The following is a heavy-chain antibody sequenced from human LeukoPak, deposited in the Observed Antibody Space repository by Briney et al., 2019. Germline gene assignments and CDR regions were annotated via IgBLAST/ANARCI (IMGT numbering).Heavy chain of an antibody. Sequence: PGGSLRLSCAGSGFPFSSYEMNWLRQAPGKGLEWVSHIDSSGITIYYGDSVKGRFTISRDNAKNSIYLQMGSLRVEDTAIYYCARDSVGDLLDYWGQGTPVTVSS. CDR1: GFPFSSYE. D-gene: IGHD4-17*01. V-gene: IGHV3-48*03. CDR3: ARDSVGDLLDY. J-gene: IGHJ4*02. CDR2: IDSSGITI.